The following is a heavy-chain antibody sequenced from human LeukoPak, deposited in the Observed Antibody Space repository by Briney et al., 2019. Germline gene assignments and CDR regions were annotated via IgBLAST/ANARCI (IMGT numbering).Heavy chain of an antibody. Sequence: RPGGSLRLSCAASGFTFDDYGMSWVRQAPGKGLEWVSGINWNGGSTGYADSVKGRFTISRDNAKNSLYLQVNSLRAEDKALYYCARDSVFHYYGSGSYEAGPFDIWGQGTMVTVSS. CDR2: INWNGGST. D-gene: IGHD3-10*01. CDR3: ARDSVFHYYGSGSYEAGPFDI. J-gene: IGHJ3*02. CDR1: GFTFDDYG. V-gene: IGHV3-20*04.